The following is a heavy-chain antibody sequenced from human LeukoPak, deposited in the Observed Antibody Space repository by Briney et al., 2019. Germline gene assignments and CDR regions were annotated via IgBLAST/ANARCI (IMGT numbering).Heavy chain of an antibody. CDR3: VKGGGFDWLNYYYMDV. J-gene: IGHJ6*03. CDR1: GVTFSHYA. D-gene: IGHD3-9*01. V-gene: IGHV3-30*04. CDR2: ISYDGGTK. Sequence: PGGSLRLSCAASGVTFSHYAIHWGPHAPGKGLEWVTLISYDGGTKYYADSVKGRFTISRDNSKNTLYLQMSSLRAEDTAVYYCVKGGGFDWLNYYYMDVWGKGTTVIISS.